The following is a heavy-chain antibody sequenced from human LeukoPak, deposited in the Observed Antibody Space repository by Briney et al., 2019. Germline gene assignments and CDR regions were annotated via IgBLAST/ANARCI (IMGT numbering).Heavy chain of an antibody. V-gene: IGHV3-30*18. D-gene: IGHD3-10*01. CDR1: GFTFSSYG. CDR3: AKDLSVWFGELDP. Sequence: PGGSLRLSCAASGFTFSSYGMHWVRQAPGKGLEWVAVISYDGSNKYYADSVKGRLTISRDNSKNTLYLQMNSLRAEDTAVYYCAKDLSVWFGELDPWGQGTLVTVSS. J-gene: IGHJ5*02. CDR2: ISYDGSNK.